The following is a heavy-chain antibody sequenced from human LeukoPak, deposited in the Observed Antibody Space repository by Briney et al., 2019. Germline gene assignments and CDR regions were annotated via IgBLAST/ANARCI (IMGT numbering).Heavy chain of an antibody. J-gene: IGHJ4*02. Sequence: SETLSLTCTVSGGSISSSSYYWGWIRQPPGKGLEWIGYIYYSGSTNYNPSLKSRVTISVDTSKNQFSLKLSSVTAADTAVYYCARGNSGSYGQTDFWGQGTLVTVSS. V-gene: IGHV4-61*05. D-gene: IGHD1-26*01. CDR1: GGSISSSSYY. CDR2: IYYSGST. CDR3: ARGNSGSYGQTDF.